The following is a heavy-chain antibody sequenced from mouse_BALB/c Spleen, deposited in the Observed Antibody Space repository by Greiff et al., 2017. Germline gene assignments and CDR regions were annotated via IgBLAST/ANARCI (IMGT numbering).Heavy chain of an antibody. Sequence: EVKLMESGPGLVKPSQSLSLTCTVTGYSITSDYAWNWIRQFPGKKLEWMGYISYSGSTSYNPSLKSRISITRDTSKNQFFLQLNSVTTEDTATYYCARSFYYYGSSYEAWFAYWGQGTLVTVSA. CDR3: ARSFYYYGSSYEAWFAY. CDR2: ISYSGST. CDR1: GYSITSDYA. D-gene: IGHD1-1*01. J-gene: IGHJ3*01. V-gene: IGHV3-2*02.